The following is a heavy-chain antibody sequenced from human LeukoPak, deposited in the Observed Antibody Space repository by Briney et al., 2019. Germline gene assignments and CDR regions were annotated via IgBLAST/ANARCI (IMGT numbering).Heavy chain of an antibody. Sequence: SETLSLTCTVSGGSISSSSYYWGWIRQTPGQGLEWIGSINYSGSTYYNPSLKSRVTISVDTSKNPSSLQLISVTAAGAAVYYRARHRGYDSSGYYLTDYYFDNWGQGTLVTVSS. CDR3: ARHRGYDSSGYYLTDYYFDN. D-gene: IGHD3-22*01. CDR1: GGSISSSSYY. V-gene: IGHV4-39*01. J-gene: IGHJ4*02. CDR2: INYSGST.